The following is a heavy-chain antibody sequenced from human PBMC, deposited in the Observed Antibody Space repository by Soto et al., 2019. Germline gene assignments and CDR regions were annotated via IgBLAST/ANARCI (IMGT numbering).Heavy chain of an antibody. J-gene: IGHJ4*02. D-gene: IGHD5-18*01. V-gene: IGHV3-33*01. CDR3: ASQYSYVTGYYFDY. CDR2: IWYDGSNK. CDR1: GFTFSSYG. Sequence: GGSLRLSCAASGFTFSSYGMHWVRQAPGKGLEWVAVIWYDGSNKYYADSVKGRFTISRDNSKNTLYLQMNSLRAEDTAVYYCASQYSYVTGYYFDYWGQGTLVTVSS.